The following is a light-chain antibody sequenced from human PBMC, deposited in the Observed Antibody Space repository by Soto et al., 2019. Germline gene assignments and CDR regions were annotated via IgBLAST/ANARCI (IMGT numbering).Light chain of an antibody. CDR1: SSDVGGYNY. CDR2: DVS. Sequence: QSALTQPRSVSGSPGQSVTISCTGTSSDVGGYNYVSWYQQHPGKAPKLMIYDVSKRPSGVPQRFSGSQSANTASLTISGLQAEDEADYFCSSDAGSHSVFGSGSELAVL. V-gene: IGLV2-11*01. CDR3: SSDAGSHSV. J-gene: IGLJ1*01.